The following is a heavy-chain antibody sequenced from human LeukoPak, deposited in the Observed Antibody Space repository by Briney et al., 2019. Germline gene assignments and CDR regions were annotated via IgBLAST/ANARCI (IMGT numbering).Heavy chain of an antibody. CDR1: GFTFSSYD. Sequence: GGSLRLSCAASGFTFSSYDMHWVRQAPGEGLEWVAVISYDGSNKYYAASVKGRSTISRDNSKNTLYLQMNSRRPEDTAVYYCAKDPSGDSFGSYGMDVWGQGTTVTVSS. CDR3: AKDPSGDSFGSYGMDV. D-gene: IGHD5-18*01. V-gene: IGHV3-30*18. CDR2: ISYDGSNK. J-gene: IGHJ6*02.